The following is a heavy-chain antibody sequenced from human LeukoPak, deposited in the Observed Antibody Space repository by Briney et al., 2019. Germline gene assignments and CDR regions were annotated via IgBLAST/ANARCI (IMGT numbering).Heavy chain of an antibody. V-gene: IGHV3-23*01. J-gene: IGHJ4*01. D-gene: IGHD2-2*01. CDR3: AKTDPSPYCSSTSCYFGGSY. CDR2: ISGSGGST. Sequence: GGSLRLSCAASGFTFSSYAMSWVRQAPGKGLEWVSAISGSGGSTYYADSVKGRFTISRDNSKNTLYLQMNSLRAEDTAVYYCAKTDPSPYCSSTSCYFGGSYWGQGTLVTVSS. CDR1: GFTFSSYA.